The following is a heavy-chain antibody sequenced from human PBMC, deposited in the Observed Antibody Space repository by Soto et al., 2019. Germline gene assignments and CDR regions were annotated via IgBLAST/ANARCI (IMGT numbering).Heavy chain of an antibody. CDR2: INPSGGST. V-gene: IGHV1-46*01. Sequence: ASVTVSCQASGYTFTSYGISWVRQAPGQGLEWMGIINPSGGSTSYAQHFQRRVTMTRDTSTSTVYMELSSLRSEDTAVYYCARDRLRSRTYYYDSSGYYDYWGQGTLVTVS. CDR3: ARDRLRSRTYYYDSSGYYDY. D-gene: IGHD3-22*01. CDR1: GYTFTSYG. J-gene: IGHJ4*02.